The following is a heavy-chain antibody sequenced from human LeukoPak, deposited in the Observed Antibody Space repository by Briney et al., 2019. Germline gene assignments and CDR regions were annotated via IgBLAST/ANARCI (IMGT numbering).Heavy chain of an antibody. CDR1: GGSISSSSYY. J-gene: IGHJ6*04. CDR2: IYYSGST. Sequence: SETLSLTCTVPGGSISSSSYYWGWIRQPPGKGLEWIGSIYYSGSTYYNPSLKSRVTISVDTSKNQFSLKLSSVTAADTAVYYCAGGHCSGGSCSDVWGKRTTVIVSS. V-gene: IGHV4-39*01. D-gene: IGHD2-15*01. CDR3: AGGHCSGGSCSDV.